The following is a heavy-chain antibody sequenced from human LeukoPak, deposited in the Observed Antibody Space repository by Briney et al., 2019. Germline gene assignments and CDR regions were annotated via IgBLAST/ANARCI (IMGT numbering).Heavy chain of an antibody. CDR1: GGSVSSGSYY. J-gene: IGHJ4*02. V-gene: IGHV4-61*01. CDR2: IYYSGST. CDR3: ARESDPEWEPIDY. Sequence: PSETLSLTCTVSGGSVSSGSYYWSWIRQPPGKGLEWIGYIYYSGSTNYNPSLKSRITISVDTSKNQFSLELSSVTAADTAVYYCARESDPEWEPIDYWGQGTLVTVSS. D-gene: IGHD1-26*01.